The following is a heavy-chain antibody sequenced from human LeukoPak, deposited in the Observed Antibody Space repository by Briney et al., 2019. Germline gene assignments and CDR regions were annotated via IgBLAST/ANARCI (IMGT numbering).Heavy chain of an antibody. Sequence: GGSLRLSCAASGFTFSSYAMSWVRQAPGKGLEWVSAISGSGGSTYYADSVKGRCTISRDNSKNTLYLQMNSLRAEDTAVYYCARGSGTSGWLHLDYWGQGTLVTVSP. CDR1: GFTFSSYA. V-gene: IGHV3-23*01. CDR2: ISGSGGST. D-gene: IGHD6-19*01. J-gene: IGHJ4*02. CDR3: ARGSGTSGWLHLDY.